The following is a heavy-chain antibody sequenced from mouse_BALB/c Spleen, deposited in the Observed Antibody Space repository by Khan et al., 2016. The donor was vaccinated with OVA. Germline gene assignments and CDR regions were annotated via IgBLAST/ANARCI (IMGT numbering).Heavy chain of an antibody. J-gene: IGHJ3*01. CDR3: IRGYYGDPFAF. CDR2: IRDSVSYI. Sequence: EVELVESGGGLVKPGGSLKISCAASGYTFSDYYMYWVRQTPDESLEWVATIRDSVSYIYYSDNVRGRFIISRDNVKNNRYLRMSSLKSEDSAMYYCIRGYYGDPFAFWGQGTLVTVSA. D-gene: IGHD2-13*01. V-gene: IGHV5-4*02. CDR1: GYTFSDYY.